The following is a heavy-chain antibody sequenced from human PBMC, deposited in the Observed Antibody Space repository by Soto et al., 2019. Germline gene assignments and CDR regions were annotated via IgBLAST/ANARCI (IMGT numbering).Heavy chain of an antibody. Sequence: GESLKISCTGFGYTFTTFWISWVRQMPGKGLEWMGRIDPRDSQTNYSPSFQGHVTISVDKSISTAYLQWDSLKASDTAMYYCARLFCSTDTCDSWFDPWGQGTLVTVSA. D-gene: IGHD1-26*01. CDR1: GYTFTTFW. CDR2: IDPRDSQT. CDR3: ARLFCSTDTCDSWFDP. V-gene: IGHV5-10-1*01. J-gene: IGHJ5*02.